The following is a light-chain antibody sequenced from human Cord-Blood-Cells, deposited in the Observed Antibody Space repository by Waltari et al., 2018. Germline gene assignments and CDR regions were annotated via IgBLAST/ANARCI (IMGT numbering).Light chain of an antibody. V-gene: IGKV3-20*01. Sequence: EIVLTQSPGTLSLSPGERATLSCRASQSVSSSYLAWYQQKPGQAPRLLNYGSSSRATGIPDMFSGSGSGTDFTLTISRLEPEDFAVYYCQQYGSSRTFGQGTKVEIK. CDR1: QSVSSSY. J-gene: IGKJ1*01. CDR3: QQYGSSRT. CDR2: GSS.